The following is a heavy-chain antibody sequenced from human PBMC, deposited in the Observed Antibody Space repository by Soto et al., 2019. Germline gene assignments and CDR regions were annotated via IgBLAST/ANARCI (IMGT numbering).Heavy chain of an antibody. D-gene: IGHD3-10*01. CDR2: INPKFGDT. J-gene: IGHJ6*02. Sequence: PGDSVRVSCEASGYTFTAYYIHWVRQAPGQGLEWMGWINPKFGDTTYAQDFQGRVSMTRDMSISTVYMELSRLTSDDTAIYYCARNLDYYYGPGSGNGHGFWGQGTTVTVFS. CDR1: GYTFTAYY. V-gene: IGHV1-2*02. CDR3: ARNLDYYYGPGSGNGHGF.